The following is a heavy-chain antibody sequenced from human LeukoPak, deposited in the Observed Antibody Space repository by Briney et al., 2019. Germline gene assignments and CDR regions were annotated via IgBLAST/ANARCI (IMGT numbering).Heavy chain of an antibody. V-gene: IGHV3-11*01. CDR3: AKIGGYNYGYEDF. CDR2: ITGSGSIT. CDR1: GGSFSDYY. J-gene: IGHJ4*02. Sequence: LSLTCAVYGGSFSDYYMSWIRQAPGKGLEWVSYITGSGSITDHADSVKGRFTISSDNAKNSLYLQMNSLRAEDTAVYYCAKIGGYNYGYEDFWGQGTLVTVSS. D-gene: IGHD5-18*01.